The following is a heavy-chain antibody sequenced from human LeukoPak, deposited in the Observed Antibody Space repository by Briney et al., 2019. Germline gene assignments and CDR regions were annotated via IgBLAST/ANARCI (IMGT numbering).Heavy chain of an antibody. J-gene: IGHJ1*01. V-gene: IGHV1-46*01. D-gene: IGHD3-22*01. Sequence: ASVKVSCKASGYTFTGYYMHWVRQAPGQGLEWMGIINPSGGSTSYAQKFQGRVTMTRDMSTSTVYMELSSLRSEDTAVYYCARDLKDYYDSSGEYFQHWGQGTLVTVSS. CDR2: INPSGGST. CDR1: GYTFTGYY. CDR3: ARDLKDYYDSSGEYFQH.